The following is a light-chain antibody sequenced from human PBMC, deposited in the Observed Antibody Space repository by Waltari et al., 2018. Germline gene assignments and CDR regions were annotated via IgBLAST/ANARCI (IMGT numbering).Light chain of an antibody. V-gene: IGLV3-25*03. CDR3: QSADSSGTWV. CDR2: KDT. Sequence: SSALPQPPSVSVSPGSTATITCSGDALPKQFAHWYHQKPGQAPVVVIYKDTERPSGIPERFSGSSSGTTVTLTINGVQAEDEADYYWQSADSSGTWVFGGGTKLTVL. J-gene: IGLJ3*02. CDR1: ALPKQF.